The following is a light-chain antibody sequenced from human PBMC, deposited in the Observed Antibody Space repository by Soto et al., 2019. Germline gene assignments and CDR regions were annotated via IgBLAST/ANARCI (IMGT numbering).Light chain of an antibody. CDR2: EVS. J-gene: IGLJ2*01. CDR3: SSYTRSSTVV. V-gene: IGLV2-14*01. Sequence: QSALTQPASVSGSPGQSITISCTGTSSDVGAYNYVSWYQQHPGKAPKLIISEVSNRPSGVSNRFSGSKSGNTASLTISGLQAEDGADYYCSSYTRSSTVVFGGGTKVTVL. CDR1: SSDVGAYNY.